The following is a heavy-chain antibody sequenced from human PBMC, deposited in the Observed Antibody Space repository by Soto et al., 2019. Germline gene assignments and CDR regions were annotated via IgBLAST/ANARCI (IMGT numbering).Heavy chain of an antibody. J-gene: IGHJ6*02. CDR3: ATENYDILTGRLYYYYGMDV. CDR1: GYTLTELS. V-gene: IGHV1-24*01. CDR2: FDPEDGET. D-gene: IGHD3-9*01. Sequence: GASVKVSCKVSGYTLTELSMHWVRQAPGKGLEWMGGFDPEDGETIYAQKFQGRVTMTEDTSTDTAYMELSSLRSEDTAVYYCATENYDILTGRLYYYYGMDVWGQGTTVTVSS.